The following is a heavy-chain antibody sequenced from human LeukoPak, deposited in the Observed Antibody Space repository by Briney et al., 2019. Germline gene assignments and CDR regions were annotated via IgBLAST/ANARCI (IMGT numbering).Heavy chain of an antibody. J-gene: IGHJ5*02. CDR2: IYYSGST. Sequence: SETLSLTCTVSGGSISSSSYYWGWIRQPPGKGLEWIGSIYYSGSTYYNPSLKSRVTISVDTSKNQFSLKLSSVTAADTAVYYCARHPLNIAVAGGVWFDPWGQGTLVTVSP. D-gene: IGHD6-19*01. V-gene: IGHV4-39*01. CDR1: GGSISSSSYY. CDR3: ARHPLNIAVAGGVWFDP.